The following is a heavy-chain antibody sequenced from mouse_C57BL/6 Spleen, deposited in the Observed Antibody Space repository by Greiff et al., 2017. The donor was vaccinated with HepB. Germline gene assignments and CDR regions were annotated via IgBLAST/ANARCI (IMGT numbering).Heavy chain of an antibody. CDR1: GFTFSDYY. V-gene: IGHV5-12*01. CDR3: ARHGTTVGYFDV. CDR2: ISNGGGST. Sequence: EVQRVESGGGLVQPGGSLKLSCAASGFTFSDYYMYWVRQTPEKRLEWVAYISNGGGSTYYPDTVKGRFTISRDNAKNTLYLQMSRLKSEDTAMYYCARHGTTVGYFDVWGTGTTVTVSS. J-gene: IGHJ1*03. D-gene: IGHD1-1*01.